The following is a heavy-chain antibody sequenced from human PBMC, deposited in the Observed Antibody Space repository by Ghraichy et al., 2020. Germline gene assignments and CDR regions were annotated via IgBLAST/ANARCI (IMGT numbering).Heavy chain of an antibody. CDR1: GGSFSSPDSY. D-gene: IGHD2-21*02. Sequence: SETLSLTCTVSGGSFSSPDSYWGWIRQPPGKGLEWIAHIYYSGTSYYNPALRSRVSISVDTSKKQFSLRLSSVTAADTATYYCARRFCDGGACYNGYYFEFWGQGTLVTVSS. CDR2: IYYSGTS. J-gene: IGHJ4*02. V-gene: IGHV4-39*01. CDR3: ARRFCDGGACYNGYYFEF.